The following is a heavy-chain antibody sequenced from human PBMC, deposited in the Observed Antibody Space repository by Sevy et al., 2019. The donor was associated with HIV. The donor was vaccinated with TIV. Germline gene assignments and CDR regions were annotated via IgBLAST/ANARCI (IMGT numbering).Heavy chain of an antibody. CDR1: GYTLTKLS. D-gene: IGHD3-22*01. CDR2: FDPEDGET. CDR3: ASAREYYEDSSGYLDY. V-gene: IGHV1-24*01. J-gene: IGHJ4*02. Sequence: ASVKVSCKVSGYTLTKLSMHWVRQAPGKGLEWMGRFDPEDGETIYAQKFQGRVTMTEDTSTETAYMELSSLRYEDTAVYYCASAREYYEDSSGYLDYWGQGTLVTVSS.